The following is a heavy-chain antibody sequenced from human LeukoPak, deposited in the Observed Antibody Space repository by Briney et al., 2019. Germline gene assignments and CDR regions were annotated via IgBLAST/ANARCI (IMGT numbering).Heavy chain of an antibody. J-gene: IGHJ4*02. Sequence: GGSLRLSCAASGFTFSSYAMSWVRQAPGKGLEWVSAISGSGGSTYYADSVKGRFTISRVNSKNTLYLQMNSLRAEDTAVYYCAKAYYGSGSYPIFDYWGQGTLVTVSS. CDR3: AKAYYGSGSYPIFDY. CDR2: ISGSGGST. CDR1: GFTFSSYA. D-gene: IGHD3-10*01. V-gene: IGHV3-23*01.